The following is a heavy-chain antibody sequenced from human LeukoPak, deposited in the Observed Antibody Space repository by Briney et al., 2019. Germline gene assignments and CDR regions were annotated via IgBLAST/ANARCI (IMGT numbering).Heavy chain of an antibody. Sequence: GGSLGLSCAASGFIFSSYYMIWVRQAPGKGLEWVANIRQDGSAQFYADSVKGRFTISRDNAKNSLYLHMNSLRDEDTAVYYCARWLYSSGWATDYWGQGTLVTVSS. CDR3: ARWLYSSGWATDY. V-gene: IGHV3-7*01. CDR1: GFIFSSYY. J-gene: IGHJ4*02. D-gene: IGHD6-19*01. CDR2: IRQDGSAQ.